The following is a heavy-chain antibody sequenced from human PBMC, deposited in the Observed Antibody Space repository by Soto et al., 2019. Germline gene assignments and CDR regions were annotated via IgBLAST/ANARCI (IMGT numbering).Heavy chain of an antibody. CDR1: GGSISSGDYY. CDR2: IYYSGST. Sequence: SETLSLTCTVSGGSISSGDYYWSWIRQPPGKGLEWIGYIYYSGSTYYNPSLKSRVTISVDTSKNQFSLKLSSVTAADTAVYYCARDLSASYSNDQNWFDPWGQGTLVTVSS. D-gene: IGHD6-13*01. CDR3: ARDLSASYSNDQNWFDP. J-gene: IGHJ5*02. V-gene: IGHV4-30-4*01.